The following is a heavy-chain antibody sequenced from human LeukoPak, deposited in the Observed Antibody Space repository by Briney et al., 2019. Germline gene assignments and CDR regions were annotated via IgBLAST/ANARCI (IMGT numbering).Heavy chain of an antibody. D-gene: IGHD3-22*01. CDR2: ISPSGGST. Sequence: ASVKVSCKASGYTFTSYYMHWVRQAPGQGLEWMGIISPSGGSTSYAQKFQGRVTMTRDMSTSTVYMELSSLRSEDTAVYYCARTLDYYDSSGYYIGDWGQGTLVTVSS. CDR3: ARTLDYYDSSGYYIGD. V-gene: IGHV1-46*01. CDR1: GYTFTSYY. J-gene: IGHJ4*02.